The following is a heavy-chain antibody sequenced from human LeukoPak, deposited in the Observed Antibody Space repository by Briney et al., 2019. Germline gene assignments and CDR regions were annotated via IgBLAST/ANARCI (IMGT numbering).Heavy chain of an antibody. V-gene: IGHV1-2*02. D-gene: IGHD1-1*01. CDR1: GYTFTGYY. J-gene: IGHJ5*02. CDR3: ARVGTTGTDPHNWFDP. Sequence: ASVKVSCKASGYTFTGYYIHWVRQAPGQGLEWMGWINPNSGGTNYAQKLQGRVTMTTDTSTSTAYMELRSLRSDDTAVYYCARVGTTGTDPHNWFDPWGQGTLVTVSS. CDR2: INPNSGGT.